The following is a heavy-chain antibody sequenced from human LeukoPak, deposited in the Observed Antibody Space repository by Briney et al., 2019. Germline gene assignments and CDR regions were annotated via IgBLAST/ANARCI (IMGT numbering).Heavy chain of an antibody. Sequence: ASVKVSCKASGYTFTSYGFSWVRQAPGQGLEWMGWISGYNGNTNYAQKLQGRVTMTTDTSTSTAYMELRSLRSDDTAVYYCAREGSGWYGHYFDYWGQGTLVTVSS. J-gene: IGHJ4*02. CDR2: ISGYNGNT. CDR1: GYTFTSYG. CDR3: AREGSGWYGHYFDY. D-gene: IGHD6-19*01. V-gene: IGHV1-18*01.